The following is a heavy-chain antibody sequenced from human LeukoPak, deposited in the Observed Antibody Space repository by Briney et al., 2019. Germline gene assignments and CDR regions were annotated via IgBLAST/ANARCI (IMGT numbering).Heavy chain of an antibody. CDR3: ARDPSYASSWYHYMDV. J-gene: IGHJ6*03. D-gene: IGHD6-13*01. CDR2: ISSSSAKI. Sequence: GGSLRLSCAASEFTFVRYAMNWVRQAPGKGLERVSYISSSSAKIDYAESVKGRFTISRDNSKNSLYLQMDSLRAEDTAVYYCARDPSYASSWYHYMDVWGKGTTVTVSS. V-gene: IGHV3-48*04. CDR1: EFTFVRYA.